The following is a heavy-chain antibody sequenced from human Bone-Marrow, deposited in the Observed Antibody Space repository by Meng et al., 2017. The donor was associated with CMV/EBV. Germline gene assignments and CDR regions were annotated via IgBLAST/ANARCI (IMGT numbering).Heavy chain of an antibody. CDR1: GYSISSGYY. D-gene: IGHD3-3*01. V-gene: IGHV4-38-2*02. J-gene: IGHJ5*02. Sequence: SETLSLTCTVSGYSISSGYYWGWIRQPPGKGLEWIGSIYHSGSTYYNPSLKSRVTISVDTSKNQFSLKLSSVTAADTAVYYCARQPGPAKYYDFWSGHNWFDPWAQGTLVTVSS. CDR2: IYHSGST. CDR3: ARQPGPAKYYDFWSGHNWFDP.